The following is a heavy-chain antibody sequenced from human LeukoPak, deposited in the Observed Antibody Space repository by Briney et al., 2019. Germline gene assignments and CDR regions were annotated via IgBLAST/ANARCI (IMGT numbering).Heavy chain of an antibody. J-gene: IGHJ4*02. CDR1: GYSISSGYY. Sequence: SETLSLTCAVSGYSISSGYYWGWIRQPPGQGLEWIGRIYHSGSTYYNPSLKSRVTILVDTSKNQFSLKLSSVTAADTAVYYCARHYGPGSGSSIEFDYWGQGTRVTVS. CDR2: IYHSGST. CDR3: ARHYGPGSGSSIEFDY. V-gene: IGHV4-38-2*01. D-gene: IGHD3-10*01.